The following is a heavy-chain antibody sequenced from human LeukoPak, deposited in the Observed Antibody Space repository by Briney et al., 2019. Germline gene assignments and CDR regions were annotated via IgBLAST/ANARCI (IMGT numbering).Heavy chain of an antibody. CDR3: AKHLGIHSFLFYYMGV. Sequence: GGSLRLSCEASEFTFSRYSLSWIRRSPGTGLEWVSTLSGSGTATYYAASVKGVFTTSSDNSKDTLYLQMDKLTADTTAVYYVAKHLGIHSFLFYYMGVWGKGTSVIVSS. V-gene: IGHV3-23*01. J-gene: IGHJ6*03. D-gene: IGHD2-21*01. CDR2: LSGSGTAT. CDR1: EFTFSRYS.